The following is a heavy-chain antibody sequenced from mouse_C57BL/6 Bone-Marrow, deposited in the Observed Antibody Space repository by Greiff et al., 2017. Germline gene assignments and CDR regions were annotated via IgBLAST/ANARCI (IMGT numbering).Heavy chain of an antibody. CDR2: IYPGDGDT. J-gene: IGHJ2*01. CDR3: ARGGYY. CDR1: GYAFSSSW. Sequence: VQLQQSGPELVKPGDSVKISCKASGYAFSSSWMNWVKQRPGKGLEWIGRIYPGDGDTNYNGKFKGKATLTADKSSSTAYMQLSSLTSEDSAVYFCARGGYYWGQGTTLTVSS. V-gene: IGHV1-82*01.